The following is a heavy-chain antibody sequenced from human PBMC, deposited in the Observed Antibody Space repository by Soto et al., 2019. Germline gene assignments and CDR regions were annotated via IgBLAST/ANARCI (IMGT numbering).Heavy chain of an antibody. D-gene: IGHD6-6*01. CDR1: GFAFSRYT. CDR2: TSDSSTII. J-gene: IGHJ5*02. V-gene: IGHV3-48*02. Sequence: GGSLRLSCAASGFAFSRYTMHWVRQAPGRGLEWLSSTSDSSTIISYADSVKGRFTISRDNAKNSLYLQMDSLRDEDTAVYYCARDGYSTSSDWPWFDPWGQGILVTVSS. CDR3: ARDGYSTSSDWPWFDP.